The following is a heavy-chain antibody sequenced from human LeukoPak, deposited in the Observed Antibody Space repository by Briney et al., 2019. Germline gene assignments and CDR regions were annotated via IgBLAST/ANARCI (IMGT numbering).Heavy chain of an antibody. CDR3: AREKGSYSLFGY. Sequence: TTSETLSLTCSVSGGSIGRSSYYWGWIRQPPGKGLEWIGSIYYSGSTYYNPSLKSRVTISVDTSKNQFSLKLNSVTAADTAVYYCAREKGSYSLFGYWGQGTLVTVSS. D-gene: IGHD1-26*01. CDR2: IYYSGST. CDR1: GGSIGRSSYY. V-gene: IGHV4-39*07. J-gene: IGHJ4*02.